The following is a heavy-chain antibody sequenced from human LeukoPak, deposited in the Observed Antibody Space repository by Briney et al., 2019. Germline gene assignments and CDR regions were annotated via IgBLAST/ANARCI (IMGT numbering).Heavy chain of an antibody. Sequence: GASVKVSCKASGYTFTSYDINWVRQATGQGLEWMGWMNPNSGSTGYAQKFQGRVTMTRNTSISTAYMELSSLRAEDTAVYYCARDPGISDVRYYYYMDVWGKGTTVTVSS. CDR3: ARDPGISDVRYYYYMDV. CDR1: GYTFTSYD. J-gene: IGHJ6*03. CDR2: MNPNSGST. D-gene: IGHD2-15*01. V-gene: IGHV1-8*01.